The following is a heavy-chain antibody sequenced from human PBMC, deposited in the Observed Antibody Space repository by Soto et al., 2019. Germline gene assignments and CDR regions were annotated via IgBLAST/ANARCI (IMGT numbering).Heavy chain of an antibody. CDR2: ISGSGGST. Sequence: GGSLRLSCAAPGFTFSSYAMSWVRQAPGKGLEWVSAISGSGGSTYYADSVKGRFTISRDNSKNTLYLQMNSLRAEDTAVYYCAKDELATFYYYYGMDVWGQGTTVTVSS. CDR1: GFTFSSYA. V-gene: IGHV3-23*01. J-gene: IGHJ6*02. CDR3: AKDELATFYYYYGMDV. D-gene: IGHD5-12*01.